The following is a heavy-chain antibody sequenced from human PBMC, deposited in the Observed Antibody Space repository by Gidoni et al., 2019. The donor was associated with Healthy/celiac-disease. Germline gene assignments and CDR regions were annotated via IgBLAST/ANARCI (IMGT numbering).Heavy chain of an antibody. D-gene: IGHD3-22*01. V-gene: IGHV3-15*01. CDR2: IKSKTDGGTT. CDR1: GFTFSNAW. J-gene: IGHJ4*02. Sequence: EVQLVESGGGLVKPGGSLRLSCAASGFTFSNAWMSWGRQAPGKGLEWVGRIKSKTDGGTTDYAAPVKGRFTISRDDSKNTLYLQMNSLKTEDTAVYYCTTDYDSSPFDYWGQGTLVTVSS. CDR3: TTDYDSSPFDY.